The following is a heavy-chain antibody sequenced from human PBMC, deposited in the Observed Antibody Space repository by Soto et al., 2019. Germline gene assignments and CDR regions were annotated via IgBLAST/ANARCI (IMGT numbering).Heavy chain of an antibody. Sequence: ASVKVSCKASGYTFTSYAMHWVRQAPGQRLEWMGWINAGNGNTKYSQKFQGRVTITRDTSASTAYMELSSLRSEDTAVYYCARWGYCRCGSCYHAPGAFDIWGQGTMVTVSS. V-gene: IGHV1-3*01. J-gene: IGHJ3*02. D-gene: IGHD2-15*01. CDR2: INAGNGNT. CDR3: ARWGYCRCGSCYHAPGAFDI. CDR1: GYTFTSYA.